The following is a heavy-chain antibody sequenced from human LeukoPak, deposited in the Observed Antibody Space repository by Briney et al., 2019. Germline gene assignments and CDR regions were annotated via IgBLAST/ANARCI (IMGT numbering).Heavy chain of an antibody. J-gene: IGHJ4*02. CDR3: CSGLPARTYYYDSSGYYHRYYFDY. CDR2: INHSGST. V-gene: IGHV4-34*01. Sequence: RASETLSLTCAVYGGSFSGYYWSWIRQPPGKGLEWIGEINHSGSTNYNPSLKSRVTISVDTSKNQFSLKLSSVTAADTAVYYCCSGLPARTYYYDSSGYYHRYYFDYWGQGTLVTVSS. D-gene: IGHD3-22*01. CDR1: GGSFSGYY.